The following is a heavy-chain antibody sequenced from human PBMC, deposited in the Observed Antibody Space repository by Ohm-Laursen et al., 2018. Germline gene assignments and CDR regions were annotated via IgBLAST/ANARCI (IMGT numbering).Heavy chain of an antibody. CDR3: ASQLWLLDAFDI. Sequence: SLRLSCAASGFTFSTYAMTWVRQAPGKGLEWVSLISAGGDNTYYADSVKGRFTISRDNSKNTLYLQMNSLRAEDTAVYHCASQLWLLDAFDIWGQGTMVTVSS. D-gene: IGHD5-18*01. CDR1: GFTFSTYA. J-gene: IGHJ3*02. CDR2: ISAGGDNT. V-gene: IGHV3-23*01.